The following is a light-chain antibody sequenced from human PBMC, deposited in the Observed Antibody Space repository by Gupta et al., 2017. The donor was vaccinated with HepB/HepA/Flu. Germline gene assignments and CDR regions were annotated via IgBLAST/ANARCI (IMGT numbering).Light chain of an antibody. J-gene: IGKJ3*01. CDR3: QQTHTLPQT. V-gene: IGKV1-39*01. CDR2: GAS. Sequence: DIQMSQSPSSLSASVGDRVNITCRASHNINDYLHWYRQGPGKAPELLIYGASSLQRGVPSRFSGSGSGTDFTLTVTSLQPEDFATYYCQQTHTLPQTFGPGTKVDI. CDR1: HNINDY.